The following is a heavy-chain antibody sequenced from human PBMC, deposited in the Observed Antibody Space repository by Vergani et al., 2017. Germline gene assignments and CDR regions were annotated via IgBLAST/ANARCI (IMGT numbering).Heavy chain of an antibody. Sequence: QVQLQESGPGLVKPSQTLSLTCTVSGGSISSYYWSWIRQPPGKGLEWIGYIYYSGSTNYNPSLKSRVTISVDTSKNQFSLKLSSVTAADTAVYYCARGLAARRGIFDYWGQGTLVTVSS. CDR3: ARGLAARRGIFDY. CDR1: GGSISSYY. CDR2: IYYSGST. D-gene: IGHD6-6*01. V-gene: IGHV4-59*01. J-gene: IGHJ4*02.